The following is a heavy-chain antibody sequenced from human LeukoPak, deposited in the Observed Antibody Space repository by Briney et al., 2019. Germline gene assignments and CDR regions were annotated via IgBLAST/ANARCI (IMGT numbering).Heavy chain of an antibody. V-gene: IGHV4-59*01. CDR1: GGSISSYY. Sequence: SETLSLTCTVSGGSISSYYWSWIRQPPGEGLEWIGYIYYSGSTNYNPSLKSRVTISVDTSKNQFALKLSSVTAADTAVYYCARGYNWFDPWGQGTLVTVSS. J-gene: IGHJ5*02. CDR2: IYYSGST. CDR3: ARGYNWFDP.